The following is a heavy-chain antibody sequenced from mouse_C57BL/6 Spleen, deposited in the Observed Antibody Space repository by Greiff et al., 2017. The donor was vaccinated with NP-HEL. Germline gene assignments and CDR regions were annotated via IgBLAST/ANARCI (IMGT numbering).Heavy chain of an antibody. D-gene: IGHD2-4*01. V-gene: IGHV1-55*01. CDR1: GYTFTSYW. J-gene: IGHJ2*01. CDR3: ARRGDDDDDFDY. Sequence: QVQLQQPGAELVKPGASVKMSCKASGYTFTSYWITWVKQRPGQGLEWIGDIYPGSGSTNYNEKFKSKATLTVDTSSSTAYMQLSSLTSEDSAVYYGARRGDDDDDFDYWGQGTTLTVSS. CDR2: IYPGSGST.